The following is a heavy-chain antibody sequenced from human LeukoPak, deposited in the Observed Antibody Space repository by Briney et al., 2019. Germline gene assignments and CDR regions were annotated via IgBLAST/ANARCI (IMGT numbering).Heavy chain of an antibody. Sequence: SETLSLTCAVYGGSFSGYYWSWIRQPPGNGLEWIGEINHSGSTNYNPSLKSRVTISVDTSKKQFSLKLSSVTAADTAVHYCAREALKGFDYWGQGTLVTVSS. CDR3: AREALKGFDY. CDR2: INHSGST. J-gene: IGHJ4*02. CDR1: GGSFSGYY. V-gene: IGHV4-34*01. D-gene: IGHD4/OR15-4a*01.